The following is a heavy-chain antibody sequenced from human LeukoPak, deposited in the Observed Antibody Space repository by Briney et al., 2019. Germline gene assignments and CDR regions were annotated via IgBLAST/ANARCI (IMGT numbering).Heavy chain of an antibody. J-gene: IGHJ4*02. CDR3: AKALYSSGWYAGPFDY. CDR1: GFTFSSYA. Sequence: PGGSLRLSCAASGFTFSSYAMSWVRQAPGKGLEWVSAISGSGGTTYYADSVKGRFTISRDSSKNTLFLQMNSLRAEDTAVYYCAKALYSSGWYAGPFDYWGQGTLVTVSS. CDR2: ISGSGGTT. D-gene: IGHD6-19*01. V-gene: IGHV3-23*01.